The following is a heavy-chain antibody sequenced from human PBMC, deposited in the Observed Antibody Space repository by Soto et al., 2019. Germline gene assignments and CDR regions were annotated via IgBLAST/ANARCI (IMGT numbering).Heavy chain of an antibody. Sequence: GGSLRLSCAASGFTFSIYSMNWVRQAPGKGLEWVSYISSSSSTIYYADSVKGRFTISRDNAKNSLYLQMNSLRDEDTAVYYCAREGCSSTSCYGDYYYYYGMDVWGQGTTVTVSS. CDR1: GFTFSIYS. CDR3: AREGCSSTSCYGDYYYYYGMDV. J-gene: IGHJ6*02. V-gene: IGHV3-48*02. CDR2: ISSSSSTI. D-gene: IGHD2-2*01.